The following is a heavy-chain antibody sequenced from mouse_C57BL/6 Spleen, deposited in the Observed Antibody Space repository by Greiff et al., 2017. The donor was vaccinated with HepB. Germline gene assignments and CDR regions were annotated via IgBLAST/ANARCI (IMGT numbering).Heavy chain of an antibody. CDR1: GFTFSSYG. J-gene: IGHJ2*01. CDR3: ARQDPSYFDY. CDR2: ISSGGSYT. V-gene: IGHV5-6*01. Sequence: EVQGVESGGDLVKPGGSLKLSCAASGFTFSSYGMSWVRQTPDKRLEWVAIISSGGSYTYYPDSVKGRFTISRDNAKNTLYLQMSSLKSEDTAMYYCARQDPSYFDYWGQGTTLTVSS.